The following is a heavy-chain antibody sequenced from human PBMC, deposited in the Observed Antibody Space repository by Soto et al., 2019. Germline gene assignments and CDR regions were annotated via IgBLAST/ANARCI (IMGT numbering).Heavy chain of an antibody. V-gene: IGHV4-30-4*08. CDR3: AREDDGGDRDYYGLDV. CDR2: IHYSGSI. CDR1: GGSISYEYYH. D-gene: IGHD2-21*02. Sequence: QVQLQQSGPGLVKPSQTLSLTCTVSGGSISYEYYHWTWIRQSPGTGMEWSGYIHYSGSIIYNPSFKSRVTISVDTSKNQFSLQLSSVTAADTAVYFCAREDDGGDRDYYGLDVWGQGTTVTVSS. J-gene: IGHJ6*02.